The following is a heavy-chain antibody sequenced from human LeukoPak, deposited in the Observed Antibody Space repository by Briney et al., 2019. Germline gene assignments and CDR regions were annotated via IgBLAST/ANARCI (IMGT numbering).Heavy chain of an antibody. Sequence: GGSLRLSCAASGFTFSNFAMSWVRQVPEKGLEWVSTIRGGGAGAHYADSVKGRFTISRDNSRDTLYVEMNSLKAEDTAVYFCAKASYSYGNDAFDIWGQGTKVTVSS. CDR3: AKASYSYGNDAFDI. CDR1: GFTFSNFA. D-gene: IGHD5-18*01. V-gene: IGHV3-23*01. CDR2: IRGGGAGA. J-gene: IGHJ3*02.